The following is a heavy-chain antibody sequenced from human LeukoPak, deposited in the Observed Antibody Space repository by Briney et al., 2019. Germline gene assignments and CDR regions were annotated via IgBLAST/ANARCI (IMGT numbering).Heavy chain of an antibody. CDR2: INGDGAST. CDR1: GFTFDDYA. CDR3: AKDTSSSWNYFDY. Sequence: GGSLRLSCAASGFTFDDYAMHWVRQPPGKGLEWVSLINGDGASTYYADSVKGRFTISRDNGKNSLYLQMNSLRTEDIALYYCAKDTSSSWNYFDYWGQGILVTVSS. D-gene: IGHD6-13*01. V-gene: IGHV3-43*02. J-gene: IGHJ4*02.